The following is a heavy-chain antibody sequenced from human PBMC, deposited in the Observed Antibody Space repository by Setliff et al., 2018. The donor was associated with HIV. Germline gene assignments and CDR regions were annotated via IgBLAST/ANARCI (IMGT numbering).Heavy chain of an antibody. J-gene: IGHJ4*02. CDR2: ISQSGTT. V-gene: IGHV4-39*01. Sequence: ETLSLTCAVYNVAISSNSYYWGWIRQPPGKGLEWIGSISQSGTTYYSPSLKNRVTISVDTSRNRFSLKLGSVSASDTANYYCARQPLYFGEPYYFDYWGLGTLVTVSS. CDR3: ARQPLYFGEPYYFDY. CDR1: NVAISSNSYY. D-gene: IGHD3-10*01.